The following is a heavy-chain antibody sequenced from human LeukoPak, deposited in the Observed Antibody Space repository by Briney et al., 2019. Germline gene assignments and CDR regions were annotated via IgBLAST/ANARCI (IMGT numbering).Heavy chain of an antibody. CDR1: GFTFSSYW. D-gene: IGHD2-15*01. CDR2: IIGDGSAK. J-gene: IGHJ5*02. V-gene: IGHV3-7*01. CDR3: ATSHDSAGNT. Sequence: GGSLRLSCAASGFTFSSYWMSWVRQAPGKGLEWVANIIGDGSAKYYVDSVKGRSTVSRDNAKNSLYLQMSSLRVEDTAVYYCATSHDSAGNTWGQGTLVTVSS.